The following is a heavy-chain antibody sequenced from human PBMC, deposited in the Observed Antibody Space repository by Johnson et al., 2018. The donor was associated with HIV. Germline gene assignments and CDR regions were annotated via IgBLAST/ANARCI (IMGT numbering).Heavy chain of an antibody. CDR3: ARDGAGYNFWSDYRSDVFDI. CDR1: GFIFSRYD. Sequence: VQLVESGGGVVQPGRSLRLSCAASGFIFSRYDMHWVRHVAGKGLEWVSAIGTTDDTYYPASVKGRFTISREDAKDSLYLQMNSLRAEDTALYYCARDGAGYNFWSDYRSDVFDIWGQGTVVTVSS. J-gene: IGHJ3*02. CDR2: IGTTDDT. V-gene: IGHV3-13*01. D-gene: IGHD3-3*01.